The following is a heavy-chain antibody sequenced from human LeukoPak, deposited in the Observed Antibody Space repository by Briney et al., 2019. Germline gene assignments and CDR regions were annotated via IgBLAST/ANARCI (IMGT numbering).Heavy chain of an antibody. CDR1: GFTFSSYG. CDR3: AKDLFTQEDY. V-gene: IGHV3-33*06. D-gene: IGHD3-16*01. J-gene: IGHJ4*02. CDR2: IWYDGSNK. Sequence: QPGRSLRLSCAASGFTFSSYGMHWVRQAPGKRLEWVAVIWYDGSNKYYADSVKGRFTISRDNSKNTLYLQMNSLRAEDTAVYYCAKDLFTQEDYWGQGTLVTVSS.